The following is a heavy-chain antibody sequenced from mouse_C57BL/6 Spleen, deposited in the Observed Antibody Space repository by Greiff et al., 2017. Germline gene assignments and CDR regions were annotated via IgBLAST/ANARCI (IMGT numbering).Heavy chain of an antibody. CDR3: ARSLYGNYYYAMDY. Sequence: VQLQQSGAELVRPGTSVKVSCKASGYAFTNYLIEWVKQRPGQGLEWIGVINPGSGGTNYNEKFKGKATLTADKSSSTAYMQLSSLTSEDSAVYFCARSLYGNYYYAMDYWGQGTSVTVSS. CDR1: GYAFTNYL. D-gene: IGHD2-1*01. V-gene: IGHV1-54*01. J-gene: IGHJ4*01. CDR2: INPGSGGT.